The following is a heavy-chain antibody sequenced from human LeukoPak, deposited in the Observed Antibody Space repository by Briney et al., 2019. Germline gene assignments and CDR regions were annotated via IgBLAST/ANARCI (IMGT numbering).Heavy chain of an antibody. CDR3: AKAPMGMIVVVITYFDY. CDR1: GFTFDDYA. D-gene: IGHD3-22*01. J-gene: IGHJ4*02. CDR2: ISWNSGSI. V-gene: IGHV3-9*01. Sequence: GGSLRLSCAASGFTFDDYAMHWVRQAPGKGLEWVLGISWNSGSIGYADSVKGRFTISRDNAKNSLYLQMNSLRAEDTALYYCAKAPMGMIVVVITYFDYWGQGTLVTVSS.